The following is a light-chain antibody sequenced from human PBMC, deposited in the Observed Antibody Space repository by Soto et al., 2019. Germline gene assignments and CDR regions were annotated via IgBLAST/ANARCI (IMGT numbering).Light chain of an antibody. CDR1: QGVSIW. CDR2: AAS. J-gene: IGKJ4*01. V-gene: IGKV1-12*01. CDR3: QQINSFPPT. Sequence: DIQMTQSPSSVSASVGDRVTITCRASQGVSIWLAWYQQNPGKAPNLLIYAASSLRSGVPSRFSGSGSGTGFALTISSLQPEDFATYYCQQINSFPPTFGGGTKVEIK.